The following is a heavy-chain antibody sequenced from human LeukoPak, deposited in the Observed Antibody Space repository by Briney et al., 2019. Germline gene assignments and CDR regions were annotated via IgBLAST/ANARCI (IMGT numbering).Heavy chain of an antibody. J-gene: IGHJ4*02. D-gene: IGHD6-13*01. CDR1: GGSISSGDYY. CDR2: IYYSGST. Sequence: SQTLSLTCTVSGGSISSGDYYWSWIRQPPGKGLEWIGYIYYSGSTYYNPSLKSRVTISLDTSKNQFSLKLSSVTAADTAVYYCARGHGYSSSWYWYWGQGTLVTVSS. V-gene: IGHV4-30-4*08. CDR3: ARGHGYSSSWYWY.